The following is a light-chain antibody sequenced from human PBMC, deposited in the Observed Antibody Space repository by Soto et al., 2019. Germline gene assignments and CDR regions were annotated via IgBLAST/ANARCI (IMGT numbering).Light chain of an antibody. CDR2: DNN. Sequence: QSVLTQPPSVSAAPGQTVTISCSGSSSNIGNNFVSWYQQLPGTAPKLLIYDNNKRPSGIPDRFSGSKSGTSATLGITGLQSGDEADYYCATWESSLSIGVFGGGTKVTVL. V-gene: IGLV1-51*01. J-gene: IGLJ2*01. CDR3: ATWESSLSIGV. CDR1: SSNIGNNF.